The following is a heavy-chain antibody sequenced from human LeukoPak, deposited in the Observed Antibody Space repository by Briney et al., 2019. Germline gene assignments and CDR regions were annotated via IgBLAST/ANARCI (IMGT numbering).Heavy chain of an antibody. CDR1: GGSISSSSYY. D-gene: IGHD3-3*01. CDR2: IYYSGST. J-gene: IGHJ4*02. V-gene: IGHV4-39*01. CDR3: ARGHPYYDFWSGYSDY. Sequence: SETLSLTCTVSGGSISSSSYYWGWIRQPPGKGLEWIGSIYYSGSTYYNPSLKSRVTISVDTSKNQFSLKLSSVTAADTAVYYCARGHPYYDFWSGYSDYWGQGTLVTVSS.